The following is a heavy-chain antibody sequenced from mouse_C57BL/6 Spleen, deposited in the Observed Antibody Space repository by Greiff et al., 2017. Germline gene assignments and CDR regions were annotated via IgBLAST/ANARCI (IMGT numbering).Heavy chain of an antibody. D-gene: IGHD2-5*01. CDR3: ARLPYSSPYCAMDY. Sequence: QVQLQQPGAELVKPGASVKMSCKASGYTFTSYWITWVKQRPGQGLEWIGDIYPGSGSTNYNEKFKSKATLTVDTSSSTAYMQHSSLTSADSAVYDCARLPYSSPYCAMDYWGKGTSVTVSS. V-gene: IGHV1-55*01. CDR1: GYTFTSYW. J-gene: IGHJ4*01. CDR2: IYPGSGST.